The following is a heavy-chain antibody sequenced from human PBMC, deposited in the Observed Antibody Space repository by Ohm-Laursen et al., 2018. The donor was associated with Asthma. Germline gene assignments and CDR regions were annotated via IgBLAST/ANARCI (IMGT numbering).Heavy chain of an antibody. J-gene: IGHJ4*02. CDR2: ISYDGNNK. D-gene: IGHD1-26*01. CDR1: GFTFTSYA. Sequence: SLRLSCSASGFTFTSYALHWVRQAPGKGLEWVACISYDGNNKWFADSVKGRFTISRGNSKITVYVQMNSLRAEDTAVYYCAKEKGGCFDYWGQGTLVTVSS. CDR3: AKEKGGCFDY. V-gene: IGHV3-30*04.